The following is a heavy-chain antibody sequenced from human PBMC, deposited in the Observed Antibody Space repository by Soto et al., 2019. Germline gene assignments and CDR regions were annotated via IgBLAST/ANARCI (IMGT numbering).Heavy chain of an antibody. J-gene: IGHJ4*02. D-gene: IGHD3-22*01. V-gene: IGHV1-18*01. CDR2: ISAYNGNT. CDR3: ARARPNYYDDSGLSLFDY. CDR1: GYTFTSYG. Sequence: ASVKVSCKASGYTFTSYGISWVRQAPGQGLEWMGWISAYNGNTNYAQKLQGRVTMTTDTSTSTAYMELRSLRSDDTAVYYCARARPNYYDDSGLSLFDYWGQGTLVTVSS.